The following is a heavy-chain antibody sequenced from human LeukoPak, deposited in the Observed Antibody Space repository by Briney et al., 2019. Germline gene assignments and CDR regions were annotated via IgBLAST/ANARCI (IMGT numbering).Heavy chain of an antibody. D-gene: IGHD1-26*01. Sequence: GGSLRLSCAASGFTFSSYSMNWVRQAPGKGLEWVSSISSSSSYIYYADSVKGRFTISRDNAKNSLYLQMNSLRAEDTAVYYCARHFPPIPYSGSHYAAPFDYWGQGTLVTVSS. V-gene: IGHV3-21*01. CDR1: GFTFSSYS. CDR3: ARHFPPIPYSGSHYAAPFDY. J-gene: IGHJ4*02. CDR2: ISSSSSYI.